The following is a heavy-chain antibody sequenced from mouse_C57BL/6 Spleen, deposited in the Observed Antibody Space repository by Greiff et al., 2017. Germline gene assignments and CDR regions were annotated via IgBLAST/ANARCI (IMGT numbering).Heavy chain of an antibody. D-gene: IGHD1-1*01. CDR2: INYDGSST. CDR1: GFTFSDYY. V-gene: IGHV5-16*01. Sequence: EVQVVESEGGLVQPGSSMKLSCTASGFTFSDYYMAWVRQVPEKGLEWVANINYDGSSTYYLDSLKSRFIISRDNAKNILYLQMSSLKSEDTATYYCARSLLRMYYFDYWGQGTTLTVSS. J-gene: IGHJ2*01. CDR3: ARSLLRMYYFDY.